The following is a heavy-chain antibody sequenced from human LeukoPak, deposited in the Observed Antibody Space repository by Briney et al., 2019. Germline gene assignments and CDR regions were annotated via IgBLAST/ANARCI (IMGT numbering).Heavy chain of an antibody. Sequence: SSETLSLTCSVSAGSISSSSYYWGWIRQPPGKGLEWIGSIYHSRRTYYNPSLKSRVTMSVDTSKNQFSLTLSSVTAADTAVYYCARQGDYYDSSGAHGPFDYWGQGTLVTVSS. CDR3: ARQGDYYDSSGAHGPFDY. D-gene: IGHD3-22*01. CDR2: IYHSRRT. CDR1: AGSISSSSYY. V-gene: IGHV4-39*01. J-gene: IGHJ4*02.